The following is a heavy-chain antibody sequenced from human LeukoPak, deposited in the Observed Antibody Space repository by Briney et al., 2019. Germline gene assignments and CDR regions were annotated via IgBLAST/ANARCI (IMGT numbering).Heavy chain of an antibody. J-gene: IGHJ4*02. CDR2: ISSSSSYI. CDR1: GFTFSSYS. V-gene: IGHV3-21*01. CDR3: ASHNYYDSSGHYFDY. Sequence: TGGSLRLSCAASGFTFSSYSMNWVRQAPGKGLEWVSSISSSSSYIYYADSVKGRFTISRDNAENSLYLQMNSLRAEDTAVYYCASHNYYDSSGHYFDYWGQGTLVTVSS. D-gene: IGHD3-22*01.